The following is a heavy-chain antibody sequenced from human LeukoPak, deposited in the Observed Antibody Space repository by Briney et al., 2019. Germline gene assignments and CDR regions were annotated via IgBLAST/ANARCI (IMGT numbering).Heavy chain of an antibody. CDR2: INHSGST. J-gene: IGHJ4*02. Sequence: SETLSLTCAVYGGSFSGYYWSWIRQPPGKGLEWIGEINHSGSTNYNPSLKSRVTISVDTSKNQFSLKLSSVTAADTAVYYCARTGSWYYYFDYWGQGALVTVSS. CDR1: GGSFSGYY. CDR3: ARTGSWYYYFDY. V-gene: IGHV4-34*01. D-gene: IGHD6-13*01.